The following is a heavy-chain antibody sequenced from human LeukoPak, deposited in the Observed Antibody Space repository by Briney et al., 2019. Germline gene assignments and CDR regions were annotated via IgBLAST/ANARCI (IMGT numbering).Heavy chain of an antibody. Sequence: GGSLRLSCSASGFTFSRYTMHWVRQAPGKGLERVAHTNKDGSREYYVDSVKGRFTISRDNAKNSLFLQLNNLRGEDTAVYYCATTVAGHPDDYFDFWGQGTLVTVSS. V-gene: IGHV3-7*01. CDR1: GFTFSRYT. CDR3: ATTVAGHPDDYFDF. D-gene: IGHD6-19*01. CDR2: TNKDGSRE. J-gene: IGHJ4*02.